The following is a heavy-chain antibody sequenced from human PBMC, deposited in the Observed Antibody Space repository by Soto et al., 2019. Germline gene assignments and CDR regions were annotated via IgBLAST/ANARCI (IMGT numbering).Heavy chain of an antibody. CDR1: GFTFNNYA. CDR2: ITNNGANI. D-gene: IGHD2-21*02. Sequence: GGSLRLSCAASGFTFNNYAMSWVRQAPGKGLEWVSGITNNGANIKYVDSVKGRFTISRDNSRDTLFLQMNGLRAEDTAVYYCARAARDCGPACYSSFFHAWGQGTPATASS. CDR3: ARAARDCGPACYSSFFHA. J-gene: IGHJ5*02. V-gene: IGHV3-23*01.